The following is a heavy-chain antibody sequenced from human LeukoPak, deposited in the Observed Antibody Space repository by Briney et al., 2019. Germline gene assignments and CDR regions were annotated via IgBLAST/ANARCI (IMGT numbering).Heavy chain of an antibody. Sequence: GGSLRLSCAASGFTFSSYGMHWVHQAPGKGLEWVTFIRYDGSNDYYADSVKGRFTISRDNSKNTLYLQMNSLRAEDTAVYYCAKEVVSGMDVWGKGTTVTVSS. D-gene: IGHD1-26*01. CDR1: GFTFSSYG. CDR3: AKEVVSGMDV. J-gene: IGHJ6*03. CDR2: IRYDGSND. V-gene: IGHV3-30*02.